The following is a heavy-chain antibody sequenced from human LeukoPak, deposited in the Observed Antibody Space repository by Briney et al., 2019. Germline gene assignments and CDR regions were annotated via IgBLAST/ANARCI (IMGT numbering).Heavy chain of an antibody. CDR1: GFTFNSYA. J-gene: IGHJ4*02. Sequence: GGSLRLSCAASGFTFNSYAMTWVRQAPGKGLEWVSHVSGSGGITYYADSVKGRFTIFRDNSKNTLYLQMNSLRAEDTAVYYCAKDSEDYDILTGYLFDYWGQGTLVTVSS. CDR2: VSGSGGIT. D-gene: IGHD3-9*01. CDR3: AKDSEDYDILTGYLFDY. V-gene: IGHV3-23*01.